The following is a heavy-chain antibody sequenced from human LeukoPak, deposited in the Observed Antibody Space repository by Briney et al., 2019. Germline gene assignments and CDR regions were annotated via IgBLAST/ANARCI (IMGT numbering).Heavy chain of an antibody. CDR3: ARDGGFRSEEYFQH. CDR1: GFTFSSYS. J-gene: IGHJ1*01. D-gene: IGHD3-16*01. CDR2: IRYDGSNK. V-gene: IGHV3-30*02. Sequence: GGSLRLSCAASGFTFSSYSMNWVRQAPGKGLEWVAFIRYDGSNKYYADSVKGRFTISRDNAKNTLYLQMNSLRAEDTAVYYCARDGGFRSEEYFQHWGQGTLVTVSS.